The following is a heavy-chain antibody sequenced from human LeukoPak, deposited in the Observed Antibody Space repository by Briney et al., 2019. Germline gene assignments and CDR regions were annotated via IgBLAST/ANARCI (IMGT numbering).Heavy chain of an antibody. CDR3: AGGGEDFWSGYPFDY. CDR1: GDSITSSSHY. J-gene: IGHJ4*02. D-gene: IGHD3-3*01. Sequence: SETLSLTCTVSGDSITSSSHYWGWIRQSPGKGLEWIASIYYSGSTYYNPSLKSRVTISVDTSKNQFSLKLSSVTAADTAVYYCAGGGEDFWSGYPFDYWGQGTLVTVSS. CDR2: IYYSGST. V-gene: IGHV4-39*07.